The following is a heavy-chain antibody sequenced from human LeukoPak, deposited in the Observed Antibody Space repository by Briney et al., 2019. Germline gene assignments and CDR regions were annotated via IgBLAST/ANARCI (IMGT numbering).Heavy chain of an antibody. CDR2: IYTSGST. Sequence: SETLSLTCTFSGGSISSYYWSWIRQPAGKGLEWIGRIYTSGSTNYNPSLKSRVTISVDTSKNQFSLTLSSVTAADTAVYYCARVARCTSCFDVDYWGQGTLVTVSS. CDR1: GGSISSYY. D-gene: IGHD2-2*01. J-gene: IGHJ4*02. CDR3: ARVARCTSCFDVDY. V-gene: IGHV4-4*07.